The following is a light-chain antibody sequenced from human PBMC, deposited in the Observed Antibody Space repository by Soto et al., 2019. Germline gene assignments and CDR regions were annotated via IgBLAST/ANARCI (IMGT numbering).Light chain of an antibody. J-gene: IGKJ5*01. CDR1: QSVSSRF. CDR2: GAS. V-gene: IGKV3-20*01. Sequence: GQRATPSCTASQSVSSRFLAWYQQKPGQAPRLLMYGASNRATGIPDRFSGTGSGTDFTLTISRLEPEDFAVYYCQQYGSSPYTFGLGTRLEI. CDR3: QQYGSSPYT.